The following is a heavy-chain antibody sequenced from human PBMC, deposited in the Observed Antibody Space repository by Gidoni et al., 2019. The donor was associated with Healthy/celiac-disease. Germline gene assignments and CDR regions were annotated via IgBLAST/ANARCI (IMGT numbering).Heavy chain of an antibody. J-gene: IGHJ3*02. Sequence: ELQLVESGGGLVQPGGSLTLSCAALGFTFSSYWMHWVRQARGKGLVWVSRINSDGSSTSYADSVKGRFTISRDNAKNTLYLQMNSLRAEDTAVYYCARDLWELSDAFDIWGQGTMVTVSS. V-gene: IGHV3-74*01. CDR2: INSDGSST. D-gene: IGHD1-26*01. CDR3: ARDLWELSDAFDI. CDR1: GFTFSSYW.